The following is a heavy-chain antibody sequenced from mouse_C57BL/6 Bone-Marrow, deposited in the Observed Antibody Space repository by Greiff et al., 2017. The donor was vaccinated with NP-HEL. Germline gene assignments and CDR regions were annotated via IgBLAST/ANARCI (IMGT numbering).Heavy chain of an antibody. CDR1: GFNIKDDY. V-gene: IGHV14-4*01. CDR3: TTDGNYYFDY. D-gene: IGHD2-1*01. Sequence: VHVKQSGAELVRPGASVKLSCTASGFNIKDDYMHWVKQRPEQGLEWIGWIDPENGDTEYASKFQGKATITADTSSNTAYLQLSSLTSEDTAFYYCTTDGNYYFDYWGQGTTLTVSS. CDR2: IDPENGDT. J-gene: IGHJ2*01.